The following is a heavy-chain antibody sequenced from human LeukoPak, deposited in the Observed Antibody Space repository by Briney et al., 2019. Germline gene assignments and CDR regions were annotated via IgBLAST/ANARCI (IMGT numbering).Heavy chain of an antibody. D-gene: IGHD6-19*01. CDR1: GFTFSSYG. V-gene: IGHV3-30*02. CDR2: IRYDGSNK. J-gene: IGHJ3*02. CDR3: AKVVAVADDYAGAFDI. Sequence: GGSLRLSCAASGFTFSSYGMHWVRQAPGKGLEWVAFIRYDGSNKYYADSVKGRFTISRDNSKNTLFLQMNSLRAEDTAVYYCAKVVAVADDYAGAFDIWGQGTMVTVSS.